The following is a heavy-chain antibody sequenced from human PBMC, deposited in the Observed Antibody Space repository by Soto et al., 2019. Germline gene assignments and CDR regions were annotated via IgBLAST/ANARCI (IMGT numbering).Heavy chain of an antibody. CDR2: LNPKSGMT. CDR1: GYTFTTYD. D-gene: IGHD1-26*01. V-gene: IGHV1-8*01. Sequence: QVQLVQSGPEVKKPGASVKVSCKASGYTFTTYDFNWVRQAPGQGLEWMGWLNPKSGMTGSAQKFQGRATMTRDSSISAGYMELSSLRSEDTAVYYCARVAGSPDYWGQGTLVTVSS. J-gene: IGHJ4*02. CDR3: ARVAGSPDY.